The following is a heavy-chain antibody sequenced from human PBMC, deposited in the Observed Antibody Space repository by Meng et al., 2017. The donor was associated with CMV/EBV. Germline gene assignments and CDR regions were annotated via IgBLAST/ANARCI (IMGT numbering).Heavy chain of an antibody. Sequence: GGFLRLSCAASGFTFSSYAMSWVRQAPGKGLEWVSVIYSGGSSTYYADSVKGRFTISRDNSKNTLYLQMNSLRAEDTAVYYCAKGGLRFLGRYGMDVWGQGTTVTVSS. CDR2: IYSGGSST. D-gene: IGHD3-3*01. J-gene: IGHJ6*02. V-gene: IGHV3-23*03. CDR1: GFTFSSYA. CDR3: AKGGLRFLGRYGMDV.